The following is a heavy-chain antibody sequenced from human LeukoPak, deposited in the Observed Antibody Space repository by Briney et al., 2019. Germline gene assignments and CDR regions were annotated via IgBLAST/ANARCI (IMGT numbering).Heavy chain of an antibody. CDR1: GFTFDNYA. CDR3: AKRDPRPFAFDI. V-gene: IGHV3-23*01. Sequence: PGGSLRLSCAASGFTFDNYAVSWVRQAPGKGLEWVSLISGSGGNTYYADSVKGRFTISRDNSKNTLYLQMNSLRVEDTAVYYCAKRDPRPFAFDIWGQGTMVAVSS. CDR2: ISGSGGNT. J-gene: IGHJ3*02.